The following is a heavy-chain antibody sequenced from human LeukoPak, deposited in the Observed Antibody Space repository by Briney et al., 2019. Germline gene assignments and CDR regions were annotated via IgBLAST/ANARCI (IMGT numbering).Heavy chain of an antibody. CDR3: ARDNSVEDTAWWFDP. CDR2: ISAYNGDT. V-gene: IGHV1-18*01. Sequence: ASVKVSCKASGYTFTSYGISWVRQAPGQGLEWMGWISAYNGDTNYAQKLQGRVTMTTDTSTSTAYMELRSLRSDDTAVYYCARDNSVEDTAWWFDPWGQGTLVTVSS. D-gene: IGHD4-23*01. CDR1: GYTFTSYG. J-gene: IGHJ5*02.